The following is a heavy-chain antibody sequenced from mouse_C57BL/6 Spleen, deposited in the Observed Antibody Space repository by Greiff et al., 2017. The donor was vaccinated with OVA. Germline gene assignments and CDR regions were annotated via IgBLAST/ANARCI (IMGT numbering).Heavy chain of an antibody. Sequence: QVQPQQSGAELVRPGTSVKVSCKASGYAFTNYLIEWVKQRPGQGLEWIGVINPGSGGTNYNEKFKGKATLTADKSSSTAYMQLSSLTSEDSAVYFCARQLLRWYFDVWGTGTTVTVSS. CDR3: ARQLLRWYFDV. J-gene: IGHJ1*03. CDR1: GYAFTNYL. CDR2: INPGSGGT. D-gene: IGHD1-1*01. V-gene: IGHV1-54*01.